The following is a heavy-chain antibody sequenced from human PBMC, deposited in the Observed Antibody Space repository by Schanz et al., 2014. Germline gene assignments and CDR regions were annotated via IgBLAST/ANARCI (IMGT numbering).Heavy chain of an antibody. V-gene: IGHV3-21*01. CDR3: AGAVATIRADSFDI. CDR1: RIIFGTYS. J-gene: IGHJ3*02. Sequence: EVQLVESGGGLVKPGGSLRLSCTASRIIFGTYSMNWIRQTPKGLEWVSSINSRSNFIYYADSVKGRFTISRDNAKNSLYLQMNSLRAEDTAVYYCAGAVATIRADSFDIWGPGTTVAVSS. CDR2: INSRSNFI. D-gene: IGHD5-12*01.